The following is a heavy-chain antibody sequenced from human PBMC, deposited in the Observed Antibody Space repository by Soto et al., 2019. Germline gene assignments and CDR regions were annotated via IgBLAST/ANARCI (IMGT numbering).Heavy chain of an antibody. CDR3: ARKYTYGNDDFDQ. Sequence: ASVKVSCKASGDTFTSYYMHWVRQAPGQGLEWMGWISTYNGNTNYAQKLQGRVTMTTDTSTSTAYMELRSLRSDDTAVYYCARKYTYGNDDFDQWGQGTPVTVS. CDR2: ISTYNGNT. V-gene: IGHV1-18*04. CDR1: GDTFTSYY. D-gene: IGHD5-18*01. J-gene: IGHJ4*02.